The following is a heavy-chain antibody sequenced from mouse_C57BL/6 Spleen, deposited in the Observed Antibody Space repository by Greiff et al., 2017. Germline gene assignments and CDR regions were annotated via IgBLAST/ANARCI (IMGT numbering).Heavy chain of an antibody. Sequence: HVQLQQPGAELVRPGSSVKLSCKASGYTFTSYWMHWVKQRPIQGLEWIGNIDPSDSETHYNQKFKDKATLTVDKSSSTAYMQLSSLTSEDSAVYYCARSDGYSDDSGKGTTLTVSS. D-gene: IGHD2-3*01. CDR1: GYTFTSYW. CDR3: ARSDGYSDD. J-gene: IGHJ2*01. CDR2: IDPSDSET. V-gene: IGHV1-52*01.